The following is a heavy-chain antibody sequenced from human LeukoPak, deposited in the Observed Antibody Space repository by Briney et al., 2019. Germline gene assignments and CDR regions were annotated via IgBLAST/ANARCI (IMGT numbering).Heavy chain of an antibody. CDR3: AKEHAAAGTFDY. CDR2: ISYDGSNK. CDR1: GFTFDDYA. Sequence: TGGSLRLSCAASGFTFDDYAMHWVRQAPGKGLEWVAVISYDGSNKYYADSVKGRFTISRDNSKNTLYLQMNSLRAEDTAVYYCAKEHAAAGTFDYWGQGTLVTVSS. J-gene: IGHJ4*02. D-gene: IGHD6-13*01. V-gene: IGHV3-30*18.